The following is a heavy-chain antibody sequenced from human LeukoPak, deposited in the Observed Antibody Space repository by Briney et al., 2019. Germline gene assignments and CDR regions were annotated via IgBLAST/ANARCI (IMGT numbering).Heavy chain of an antibody. Sequence: SETLSLTCTVSGGSISSYYWSWIRQPPGKGLEWIGYIYYSGSTNYNPSLKSRVTISVDTSKNQFSLKLSSVTAADTAVHYCARAVWQPGDWYFDLWGRGTLVTVSS. D-gene: IGHD3-10*01. CDR3: ARAVWQPGDWYFDL. CDR1: GGSISSYY. CDR2: IYYSGST. V-gene: IGHV4-59*01. J-gene: IGHJ2*01.